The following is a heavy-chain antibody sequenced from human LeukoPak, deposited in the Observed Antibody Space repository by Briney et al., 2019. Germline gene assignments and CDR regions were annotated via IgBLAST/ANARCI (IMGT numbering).Heavy chain of an antibody. CDR1: GGSISSYY. Sequence: SETLSLTCTVSGGSISSYYWSWIRQPPGKGLEWIGYIYYSGSTNYNPSLKSRVTISVDTSKNQFSLKLSSVTAADTAVYYCARTRFGESSGFDYWGQGTLVTVSS. CDR3: ARTRFGESSGFDY. CDR2: IYYSGST. J-gene: IGHJ4*02. D-gene: IGHD3-10*01. V-gene: IGHV4-59*01.